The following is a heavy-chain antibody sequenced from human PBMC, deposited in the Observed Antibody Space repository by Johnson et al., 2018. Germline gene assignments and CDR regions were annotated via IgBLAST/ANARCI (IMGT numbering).Heavy chain of an antibody. Sequence: QVQLGQSGAEVKKPGASVKVSCKASGYTFASYDINWVRQATRQGLEWMGWMNPNSGNTGYAQKFQGRVTMTRNTSIGTAYMELSSLGSDDTAVYYCARGFRDSSGKEYFQHWGQGTVITVS. CDR2: MNPNSGNT. CDR1: GYTFASYD. D-gene: IGHD3-22*01. J-gene: IGHJ1*01. CDR3: ARGFRDSSGKEYFQH. V-gene: IGHV1-8*01.